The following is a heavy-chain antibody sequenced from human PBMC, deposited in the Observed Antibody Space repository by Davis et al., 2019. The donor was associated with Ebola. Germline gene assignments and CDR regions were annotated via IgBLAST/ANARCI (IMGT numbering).Heavy chain of an antibody. Sequence: ASVKVSCKASGYTFTSYYMHWVRQAPGQGLEWMGIINPSGGSTSYAQKFQGRVTMTRDTSISTAYMALSRLRSDDTAVYYCAREGSSIAARLPWFDPWGQGTLVTVSS. CDR3: AREGSSIAARLPWFDP. V-gene: IGHV1-46*01. D-gene: IGHD6-6*01. CDR1: GYTFTSYY. J-gene: IGHJ5*02. CDR2: INPSGGST.